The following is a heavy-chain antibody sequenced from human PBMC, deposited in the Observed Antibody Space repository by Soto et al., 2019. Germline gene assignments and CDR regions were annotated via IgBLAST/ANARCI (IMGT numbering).Heavy chain of an antibody. CDR2: ISSNGGST. Sequence: PGGSLKLSCSASGFTFSSYTIHWVRQAPGKGLEYVSAISSNGGSTYYADSVKGRFTISRDNSKNTLYLQMSSLRAEDTAVYYCVNAPYSSGWDFDHWAQGTLLTVSS. CDR3: VNAPYSSGWDFDH. V-gene: IGHV3-64D*06. J-gene: IGHJ4*02. D-gene: IGHD6-19*01. CDR1: GFTFSSYT.